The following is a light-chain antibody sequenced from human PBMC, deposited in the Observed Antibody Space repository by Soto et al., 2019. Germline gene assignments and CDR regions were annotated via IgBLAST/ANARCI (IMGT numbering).Light chain of an antibody. CDR2: AAS. V-gene: IGKV1-27*01. Sequence: DIQMTQSPSSLSASVGDRVTITCRASQGISNYLAWYQQKPGKGPELLIYAASTLQSGVPSRFSGSESGTDFTLTISSLQPEDVATYYCQSYNSAPWTFGQGTNVEIK. CDR3: QSYNSAPWT. CDR1: QGISNY. J-gene: IGKJ1*01.